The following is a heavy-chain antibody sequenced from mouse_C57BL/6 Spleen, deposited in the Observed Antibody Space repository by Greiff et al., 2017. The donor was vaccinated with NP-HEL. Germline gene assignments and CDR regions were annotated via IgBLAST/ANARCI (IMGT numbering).Heavy chain of an antibody. CDR3: ARPDGSSYEGWYFDV. Sequence: EVKLMESGGGLVKPGGSLKLSCAASGFTFSDYGMHWVRQAPEKGLEWVAYISSGSSTIYYADTVKGRFTISRDNAKNTLFLQMTSLRSEDTAMYYCARPDGSSYEGWYFDVWGTGTTVTVSS. J-gene: IGHJ1*03. V-gene: IGHV5-17*01. CDR2: ISSGSSTI. D-gene: IGHD1-1*01. CDR1: GFTFSDYG.